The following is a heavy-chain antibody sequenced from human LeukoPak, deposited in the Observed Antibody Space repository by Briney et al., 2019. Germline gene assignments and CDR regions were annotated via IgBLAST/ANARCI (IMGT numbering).Heavy chain of an antibody. V-gene: IGHV4-30-2*01. CDR2: IYHSGST. Sequence: SWVRQAPGKGLEWIGYIYHSGSTYYNPSLKSRVTISVDRSKNQFSLKLSSVTAADTAVYYCARTSPYYYDSSGSFDPWGQGTLVTVSS. CDR3: ARTSPYYYDSSGSFDP. J-gene: IGHJ5*02. D-gene: IGHD3-22*01.